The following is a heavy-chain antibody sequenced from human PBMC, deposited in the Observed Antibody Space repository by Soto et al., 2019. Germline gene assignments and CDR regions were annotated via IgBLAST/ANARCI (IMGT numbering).Heavy chain of an antibody. Sequence: GGSLRLSCAASGFTFSDHYMDWDRQAPEKGLEWIGRIRNKANSYTTEYAASVKGRFTISRDDSKNSLYLQMNSLKTEDTAVYYCARSFGYGGIDYWGEGTLVTVSS. CDR1: GFTFSDHY. J-gene: IGHJ4*02. V-gene: IGHV3-72*01. D-gene: IGHD5-18*01. CDR3: ARSFGYGGIDY. CDR2: IRNKANSYTT.